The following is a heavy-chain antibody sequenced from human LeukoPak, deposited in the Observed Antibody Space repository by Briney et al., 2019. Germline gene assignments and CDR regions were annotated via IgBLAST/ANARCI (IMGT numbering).Heavy chain of an antibody. CDR1: GFTFSSYT. CDR3: ARAIGSSWGKVDY. Sequence: GGSLRLSCAASGFTFSSYTVNWVRQAPGKGLEWVSSISSSSTHIYYADSVKGRFTISRDNAKNTVYLEMNSLRSEDTAVYYCARAIGSSWGKVDYWGQGTLVTVSS. V-gene: IGHV3-21*01. D-gene: IGHD6-13*01. J-gene: IGHJ4*02. CDR2: ISSSSTHI.